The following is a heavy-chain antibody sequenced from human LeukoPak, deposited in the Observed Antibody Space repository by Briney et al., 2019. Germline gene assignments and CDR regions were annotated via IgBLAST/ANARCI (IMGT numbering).Heavy chain of an antibody. CDR1: GGSISSYY. V-gene: IGHV4-4*07. Sequence: PETLSLTCTVSGGSISSYYWSWIRQPAGKGLEWIGRIYTSGSTNYNPSLKSRVTMSVDTSKNQFSLKLSSVTAADTAVYYCARDAMVTTGDWFDPWGQGTLVTVSS. D-gene: IGHD2-8*02. J-gene: IGHJ5*02. CDR3: ARDAMVTTGDWFDP. CDR2: IYTSGST.